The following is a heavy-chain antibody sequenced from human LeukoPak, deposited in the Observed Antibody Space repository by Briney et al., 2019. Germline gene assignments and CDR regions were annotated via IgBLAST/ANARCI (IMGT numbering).Heavy chain of an antibody. J-gene: IGHJ4*02. D-gene: IGHD4-23*01. V-gene: IGHV3-7*01. CDR1: GFTFSDYY. CDR2: IKQDGSEK. Sequence: GSLRLSCAASGFTFSDYYMSWIRQAPGKGLEWVANIKQDGSEKYYVDSVKGRFTISRDNAKNPLYLQMNSLRAEDTAVYYCAKNTKPTLVTPDFWGQGTLVTVSS. CDR3: AKNTKPTLVTPDF.